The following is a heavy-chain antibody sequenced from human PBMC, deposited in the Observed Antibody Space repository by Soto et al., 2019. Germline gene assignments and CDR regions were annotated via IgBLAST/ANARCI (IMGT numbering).Heavy chain of an antibody. CDR2: IYHSGST. J-gene: IGHJ5*02. Sequence: QLQLQESGSGLVKPSQTLSLTCAVSGGSVSSGGYSWSWIRQPPGKGRAWIGYIYHSGSTYYTLSLKSRVTISVDRSKYQFSLKLSSVTAADTAVYYCARVPLPWGQGTLVTVSS. V-gene: IGHV4-30-2*01. CDR3: ARVPLP. CDR1: GGSVSSGGYS.